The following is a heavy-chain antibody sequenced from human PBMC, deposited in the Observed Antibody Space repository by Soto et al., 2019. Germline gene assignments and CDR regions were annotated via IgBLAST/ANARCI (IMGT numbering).Heavy chain of an antibody. V-gene: IGHV1-69*01. CDR1: GGTFSSYA. D-gene: IGHD2-15*01. J-gene: IGHJ4*02. CDR2: IIPIFGTA. CDR3: GGGGDLGYCRGGCCYGGKDY. Sequence: QVQLVQSGAEVKKPGSSVKVSCKASGGTFSSYAISWVRQAPGQGLEWMGGIIPIFGTANYAQKFQGRVTITADESTSTAYMELGSLRSEDTAVYYCGGGGDLGYCRGGCCYGGKDYWGQGTLVTVSS.